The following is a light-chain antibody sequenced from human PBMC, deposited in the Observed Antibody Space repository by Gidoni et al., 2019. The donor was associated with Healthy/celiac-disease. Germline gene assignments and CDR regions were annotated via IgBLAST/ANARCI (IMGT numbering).Light chain of an antibody. CDR1: QTISSSY. CDR3: QQYGSSPYT. J-gene: IGKJ2*01. CDR2: ASS. Sequence: EIVLTHSPGTLSLSPGERATFSCRASQTISSSYLAGYQQKPDQAPRLRIYASSSRATGIPDRFSGSGSGTDFTLTISRLEPEDFTVYYCQQYGSSPYTFGQGTKLEIK. V-gene: IGKV3-20*01.